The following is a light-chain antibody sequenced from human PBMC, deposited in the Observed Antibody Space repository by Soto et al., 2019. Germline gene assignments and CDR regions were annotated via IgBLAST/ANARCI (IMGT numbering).Light chain of an antibody. CDR3: QQRSNFIT. CDR2: DAS. V-gene: IGKV3-11*01. J-gene: IGKJ5*01. Sequence: EIVMTQSPATLSVSPGERGTLSCRASQSVSNNLAWYQQKPGQAPRLLIYDASNRATGIPARFSGSGSGTDFTLTISSLESEDFAVYYCQQRSNFITFGQGTRLEIK. CDR1: QSVSNN.